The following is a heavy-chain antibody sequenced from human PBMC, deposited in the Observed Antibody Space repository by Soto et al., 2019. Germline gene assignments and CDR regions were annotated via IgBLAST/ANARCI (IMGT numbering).Heavy chain of an antibody. Sequence: QVQLVQSGAEVKKPGSSVKASCKASGDTFNFYTINWVRQAPGLGLEWMGRFNPILSFSNSALKFQGRVTLTADKSTSTAYMVLSSLRSEDTAIYSCATSFGSGSRAFDYWGQGALVTVSS. CDR1: GDTFNFYT. V-gene: IGHV1-69*02. J-gene: IGHJ4*02. D-gene: IGHD3-10*01. CDR2: FNPILSFS. CDR3: ATSFGSGSRAFDY.